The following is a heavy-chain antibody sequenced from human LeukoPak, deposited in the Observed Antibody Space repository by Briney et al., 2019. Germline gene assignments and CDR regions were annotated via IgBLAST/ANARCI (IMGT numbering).Heavy chain of an antibody. J-gene: IGHJ6*01. CDR1: GGSISSRGYY. V-gene: IGHV4-39*01. CDR3: ARHSGSGYYFYFYTMDV. D-gene: IGHD2-15*01. CDR2: IYETGST. Sequence: PSETLSLTCTVSGGSISSRGYYWGWIRQPPGKGLEWIGCIYETGSTYYKSSLKSRVTISVDTSKNQFSLKLSSVTAADTAVYYCARHSGSGYYFYFYTMDVWGQGATVTVSS.